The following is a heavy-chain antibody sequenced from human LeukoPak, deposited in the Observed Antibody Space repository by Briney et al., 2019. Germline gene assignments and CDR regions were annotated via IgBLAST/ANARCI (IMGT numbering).Heavy chain of an antibody. J-gene: IGHJ4*02. Sequence: SGPTLVNPTQTLTLTCTFSGFSLSTSGVGVGWIRQPPVQALECLALISWDDYKRYSPSLKSRLTIPKDTSKNQVALTMTNMDPVDTATYYCAHRADRTGWYSIDYWGQGTLVNVSS. CDR3: AHRADRTGWYSIDY. CDR2: ISWDDYK. V-gene: IGHV2-5*02. CDR1: GFSLSTSGVG. D-gene: IGHD6-19*01.